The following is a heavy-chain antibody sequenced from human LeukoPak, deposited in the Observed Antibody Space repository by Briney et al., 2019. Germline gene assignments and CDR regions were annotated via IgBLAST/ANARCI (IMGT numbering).Heavy chain of an antibody. D-gene: IGHD2-2*01. V-gene: IGHV1-2*06. CDR1: EYTFIGYY. J-gene: IGHJ5*02. CDR3: ARGPPLKYCSNTNCKPTFDP. CDR2: INPNSGGT. Sequence: ASVKVSCKASEYTFIGYYMQWVRQAPGQGLEWMGRINPNSGGTNYAQQFQGRVTMTRDTSISTAYMELSRLRSDDTAVYYCARGPPLKYCSNTNCKPTFDPWGQGTLVTVSS.